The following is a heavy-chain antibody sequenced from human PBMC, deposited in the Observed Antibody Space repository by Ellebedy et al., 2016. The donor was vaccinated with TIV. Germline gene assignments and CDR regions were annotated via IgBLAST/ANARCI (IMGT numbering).Heavy chain of an antibody. Sequence: GESLKISCASSGFTFSNYAISWVRQAQGQGLEWVSAISNTGGSTYYADSVKGRFTISRDNSKNTLYLQMNSLRAEDTAVYYCAKDSGKYGWNSEYWGQGTQVTVSS. V-gene: IGHV3-23*01. D-gene: IGHD3-10*01. J-gene: IGHJ4*02. CDR2: ISNTGGST. CDR1: GFTFSNYA. CDR3: AKDSGKYGWNSEY.